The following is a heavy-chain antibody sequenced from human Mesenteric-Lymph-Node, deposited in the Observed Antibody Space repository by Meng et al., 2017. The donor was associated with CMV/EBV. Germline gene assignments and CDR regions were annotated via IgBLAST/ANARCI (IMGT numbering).Heavy chain of an antibody. J-gene: IGHJ4*02. Sequence: SGGSISGGGYYWTWVRRYPGKALGWIAYIHHSGTTSHNPSLRSRVSISVDTSKNQFSLRLSSVTAADTAVYFCARQLDDFWSGYPLNSWGRGTLVTVSS. V-gene: IGHV4-31*02. CDR3: ARQLDDFWSGYPLNS. D-gene: IGHD3-3*01. CDR2: IHHSGTT. CDR1: GGSISGGGYY.